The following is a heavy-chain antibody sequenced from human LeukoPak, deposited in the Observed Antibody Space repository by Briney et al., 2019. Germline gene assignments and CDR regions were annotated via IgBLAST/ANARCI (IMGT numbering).Heavy chain of an antibody. J-gene: IGHJ1*01. CDR2: INHSGST. Sequence: PSETLSLTCAVYGGSFSGYYWSWIRQPPGKGLEWIGEINHSGSTNYNPSLKSRVTISVDTSKNQFSLKLSSVTAADTAVYYCACDYGDYPVRAEYFQHWGQGTLVTVSS. CDR3: ACDYGDYPVRAEYFQH. V-gene: IGHV4-34*01. CDR1: GGSFSGYY. D-gene: IGHD4-17*01.